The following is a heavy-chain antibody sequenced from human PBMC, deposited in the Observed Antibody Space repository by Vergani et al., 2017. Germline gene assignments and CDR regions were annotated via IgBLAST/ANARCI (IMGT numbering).Heavy chain of an antibody. V-gene: IGHV3-21*01. D-gene: IGHD3-16*01. CDR1: GFTFSSYS. CDR3: ARDWESYNYGMDV. CDR2: ISSSSSYI. J-gene: IGHJ6*02. Sequence: EVQLVESGGGLVKPGGSLRLSCAASGFTFSSYSMNWVRQAPGKGLEWVSSISSSSSYIYYADSVKGRFTISRDNAKNSLYLQMNSLRAEDTAVYYCARDWESYNYGMDVWGQGTTVTVSS.